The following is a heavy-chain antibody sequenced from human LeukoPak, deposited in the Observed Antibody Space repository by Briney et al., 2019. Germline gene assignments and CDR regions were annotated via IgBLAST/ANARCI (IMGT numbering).Heavy chain of an antibody. V-gene: IGHV1-8*01. J-gene: IGHJ4*02. D-gene: IGHD1-26*01. CDR1: GYTFTSYD. Sequence: ASVKVSCKASGYTFTSYDINWVRQATGQGLEWMGWMNPNSGNTGYAQKFQGRVTMTRNTSISTAYMELSSLRSDDTAVYYCAREASSGTYFDHWGQGTLVTVSS. CDR2: MNPNSGNT. CDR3: AREASSGTYFDH.